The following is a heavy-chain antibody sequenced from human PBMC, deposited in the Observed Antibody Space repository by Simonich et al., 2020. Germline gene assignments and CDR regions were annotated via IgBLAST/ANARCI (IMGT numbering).Heavy chain of an antibody. D-gene: IGHD6-13*01. CDR2: ISYSGST. CDR1: GGYISSSSYY. J-gene: IGHJ3*02. Sequence: QLQLQESGPGLVKPSETLSLTCTVSGGYISSSSYYLGWIRQPPRKGLALMGSISYSGSTYYNPSLKRRVTISVDTSKNQFSLKLSSVTAADTAVYYCARHAGFAFDIWGQGTMVTVSS. V-gene: IGHV4-39*01. CDR3: ARHAGFAFDI.